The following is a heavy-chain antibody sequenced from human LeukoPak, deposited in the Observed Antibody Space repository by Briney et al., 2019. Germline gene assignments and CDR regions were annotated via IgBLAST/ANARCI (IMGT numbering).Heavy chain of an antibody. Sequence: GGSLRLSCAASGFTFSDYYMSWIRQAPGKGLEWVSYISSSGSTIYYADSVKGRFTISRDNAKNSLYLQMNSLRAEDTAVYYCARAGRDGAEVAAFEFWGQGTMVSVSS. CDR2: ISSSGSTI. D-gene: IGHD5-12*01. V-gene: IGHV3-11*01. CDR1: GFTFSDYY. J-gene: IGHJ3*01. CDR3: ARAGRDGAEVAAFEF.